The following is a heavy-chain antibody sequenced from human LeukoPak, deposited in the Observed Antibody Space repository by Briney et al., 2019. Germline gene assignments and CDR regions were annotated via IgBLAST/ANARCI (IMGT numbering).Heavy chain of an antibody. D-gene: IGHD5-18*01. V-gene: IGHV5-51*01. Sequence: GESLKISCKGSGYSFTSYWIGWVRQMPGKGLEWMGIIYPGDSDTRYSPSFQGQVTISADKSISTAYLQWSSLKASDTAMYYCARRYFVDTAMERFYVAFDIWGQGTMVTVSS. CDR3: ARRYFVDTAMERFYVAFDI. CDR2: IYPGDSDT. CDR1: GYSFTSYW. J-gene: IGHJ3*02.